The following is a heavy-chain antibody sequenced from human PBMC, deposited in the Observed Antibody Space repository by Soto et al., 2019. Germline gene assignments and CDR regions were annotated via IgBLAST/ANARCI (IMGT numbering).Heavy chain of an antibody. Sequence: SRPTLVNPTETPTLTCTFSGFSLSTSGMCVRWIRQPPGKTLEWLARIDWDDAEFYSTSLKTRLTISTDTSKNQVVLTMSNMDHVDTGTYYCARVVRGDTKIPPQRDYGVGVWGQRNTLTVSS. V-gene: IGHV2-70*17. CDR2: IDWDDAE. D-gene: IGHD3-10*01. CDR1: GFSLSTSGMC. J-gene: IGHJ6*02. CDR3: ARVVRGDTKIPPQRDYGVGV.